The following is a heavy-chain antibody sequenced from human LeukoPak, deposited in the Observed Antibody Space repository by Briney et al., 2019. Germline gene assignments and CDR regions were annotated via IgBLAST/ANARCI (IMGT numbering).Heavy chain of an antibody. CDR2: IYHSGST. CDR1: GSSISGGYY. V-gene: IGHV4-38-2*01. CDR3: ARASFVGDDYSNYGSFDY. D-gene: IGHD4-11*01. J-gene: IGHJ4*02. Sequence: SETLSLTCAVSGSSISGGYYWGWIRQPPGKGLEWIASIYHSGSTYYNPSFKSRVSISVDTSKNQFSLKLTSVAAADTAVFYCARASFVGDDYSNYGSFDYWGQGILVTVPS.